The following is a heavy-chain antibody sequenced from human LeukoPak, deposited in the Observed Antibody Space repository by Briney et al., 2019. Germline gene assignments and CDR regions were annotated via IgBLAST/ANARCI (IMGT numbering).Heavy chain of an antibody. D-gene: IGHD1-26*01. CDR1: GGSVSSGSYY. J-gene: IGHJ4*02. Sequence: TLSLTCTVSGGSVSSGSYYRSWIRQPAGKGLEWIGRIYISGGTRYNPSLKSRVTMSLDTSKNQFSLRLSSVTPADTAVYYCAREVEATNYFDYWGQGTLVTVSS. V-gene: IGHV4-61*02. CDR2: IYISGGT. CDR3: AREVEATNYFDY.